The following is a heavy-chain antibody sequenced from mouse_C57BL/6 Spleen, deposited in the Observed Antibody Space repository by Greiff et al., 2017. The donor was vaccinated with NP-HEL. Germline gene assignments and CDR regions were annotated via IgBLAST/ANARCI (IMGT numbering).Heavy chain of an antibody. Sequence: DVKLQESGPELVKPGASVKISCKASGYSFTGYYMHWVKQSSEKSLEWIGEINPSTGGTSYNQKFKGKATLTVDKSSSTAYMQLKSLTSEDSAVYYCARTTVVESFDYWGQGTTLTVSS. D-gene: IGHD1-1*01. CDR1: GYSFTGYY. J-gene: IGHJ2*01. CDR3: ARTTVVESFDY. V-gene: IGHV1-43*01. CDR2: INPSTGGT.